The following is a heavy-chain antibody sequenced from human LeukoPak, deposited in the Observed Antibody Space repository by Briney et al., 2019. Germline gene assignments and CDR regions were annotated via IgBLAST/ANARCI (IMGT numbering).Heavy chain of an antibody. CDR2: IYYSGST. D-gene: IGHD6-25*01. V-gene: IGHV4-59*08. Sequence: SETLSLTCTVSGXSMSSYYWSWIRQPPGKGLEWIGHIYYSGSTDYNPSLKSRLTISVDTSKNQFSLQLSSVTAADTAVYFCARQNSGARLNVWGQGTTVTVSS. CDR1: GXSMSSYY. CDR3: ARQNSGARLNV. J-gene: IGHJ6*02.